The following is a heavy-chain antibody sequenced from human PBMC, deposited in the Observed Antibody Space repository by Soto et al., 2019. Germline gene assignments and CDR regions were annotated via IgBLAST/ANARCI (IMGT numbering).Heavy chain of an antibody. CDR1: GGSFSGYI. V-gene: IGHV4-34*01. J-gene: IGHJ4*02. Sequence: SETLSLTCDVYGGSFSGYIWTWIRQTPGQGLQWIGQINHSGSANYNPSLKSRVTISVHTSKSQFSLELSSVTAADTAVYYCARGLISGSHYSGGWYYFDSWGQGTQVTVS. CDR2: INHSGSA. D-gene: IGHD1-26*01. CDR3: ARGLISGSHYSGGWYYFDS.